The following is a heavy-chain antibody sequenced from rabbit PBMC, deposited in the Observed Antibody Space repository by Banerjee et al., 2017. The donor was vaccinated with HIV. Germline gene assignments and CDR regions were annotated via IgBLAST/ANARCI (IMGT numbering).Heavy chain of an antibody. CDR2: IYTGSGTT. V-gene: IGHV1S40*01. D-gene: IGHD4-1*01. Sequence: QSLEEFGGDLVKPEGSLTLTCTASGFSFSSSYYMCWVRQAPGKGLEWIGCIYTGSGTTYYASWAKGRFTISKTSSTTVTLQMTSLTAADTATYFCASKYVTTDMDLWGPGTLVTVS. J-gene: IGHJ3*01. CDR1: GFSFSSSYY. CDR3: ASKYVTTDMDL.